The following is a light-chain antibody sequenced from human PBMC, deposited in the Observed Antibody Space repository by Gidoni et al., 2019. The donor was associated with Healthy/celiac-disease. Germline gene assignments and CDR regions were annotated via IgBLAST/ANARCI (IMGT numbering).Light chain of an antibody. CDR2: AAS. Sequence: DIQLTQSPSFLSASVGDRVTITCRDSQGISSYLAWYQQKPGKAPKLLIYAASTLQSGVPSRVSGSGSGTEFTLTISSLQPEDFATYYCQQLNSYPWTFGQGTKVEIK. CDR1: QGISSY. J-gene: IGKJ1*01. V-gene: IGKV1-9*01. CDR3: QQLNSYPWT.